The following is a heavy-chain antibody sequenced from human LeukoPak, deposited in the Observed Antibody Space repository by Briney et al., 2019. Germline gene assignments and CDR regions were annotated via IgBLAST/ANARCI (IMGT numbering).Heavy chain of an antibody. CDR1: GFTLSSYS. CDR2: ISSSSSTI. CDR3: ARGVGEDY. Sequence: PGGSLRLSCAASGFTLSSYSMNWVRQAPGKGLEWISYISSSSSTIYYADSVKGRFTVSRDNAKNSLYLQINSLRAEDTAVYYCARGVGEDYWGQGTLVTVSS. J-gene: IGHJ4*02. D-gene: IGHD2-15*01. V-gene: IGHV3-48*01.